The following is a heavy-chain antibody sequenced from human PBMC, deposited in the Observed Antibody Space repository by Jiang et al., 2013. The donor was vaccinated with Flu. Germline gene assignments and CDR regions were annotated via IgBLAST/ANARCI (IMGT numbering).Heavy chain of an antibody. D-gene: IGHD3-16*01. V-gene: IGHV4-59*01. Sequence: GPGLVKPSETLSLTCTVSGGSISSYYWSWIRQPPGKGLEWIGYIYYSGSTNYNPSLKSRVTISVDTSKNQFSLKLSSVTAADTAVYYCARDRWAMGFDYWGQGTLVTVS. CDR1: GGSISSYY. J-gene: IGHJ4*02. CDR2: IYYSGST. CDR3: ARDRWAMGFDY.